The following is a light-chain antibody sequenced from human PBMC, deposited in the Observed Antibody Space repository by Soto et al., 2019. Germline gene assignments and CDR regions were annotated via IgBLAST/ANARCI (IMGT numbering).Light chain of an antibody. J-gene: IGLJ1*01. CDR2: EVN. CDR3: CSYAGSLTYV. V-gene: IGLV2-23*02. Sequence: QSALTQPASVSGSPGQSITISCTGTSSNVGSYKLVSWYQQHPGKAPKLMIYEVNKRPSGVSNRFSGSKSGNTASLTISGLKAEDEADYYCCSYAGSLTYVFGTGTKVTVL. CDR1: SSNVGSYKL.